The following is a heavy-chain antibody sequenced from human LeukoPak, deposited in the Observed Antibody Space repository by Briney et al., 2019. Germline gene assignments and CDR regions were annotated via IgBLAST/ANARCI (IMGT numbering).Heavy chain of an antibody. CDR2: IYTSGST. D-gene: IGHD4-17*01. V-gene: IGHV4-61*02. CDR3: ARDPDGDYAYFDY. J-gene: IGHJ4*02. CDR1: LGSISSRSYY. Sequence: SETLSLTCTVCLGSISSRSYYWSWIRQPAGKGLEWIGRIYTSGSTNYNPSLKSRATISVDTSKNQFSLKLSSVTAADTAVYYCARDPDGDYAYFDYWGQGTLVTVSS.